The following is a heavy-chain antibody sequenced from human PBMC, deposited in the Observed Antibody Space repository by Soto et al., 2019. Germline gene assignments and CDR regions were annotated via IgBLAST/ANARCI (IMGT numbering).Heavy chain of an antibody. CDR2: LYWDDDK. J-gene: IGHJ2*01. CDR3: AHSAMAQMWLRLGWQFDR. V-gene: IGHV2-5*02. CDR1: GLSLSTSGVG. Sequence: HITVKESGPSLVKPTQPLTLTCTFSGLSLSTSGVGVGWFRHPPGQALEWRALLYWDDDKRYTPSMESRLTIAKDPSKNHVVLTLTNLDPVDPASYDWAHSAMAQMWLRLGWQFDRWGRGTLVTLSP. D-gene: IGHD5-12*01.